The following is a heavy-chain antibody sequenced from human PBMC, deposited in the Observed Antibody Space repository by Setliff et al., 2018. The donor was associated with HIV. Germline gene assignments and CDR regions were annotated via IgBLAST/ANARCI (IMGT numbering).Heavy chain of an antibody. CDR3: AVYSYGRDAFDI. Sequence: ASVMVSCKASGYTFTSYDINWVRQATGQGLEWMGWMNPNSGNTGYAQKFQGRVTMTRNTSISTAYMELSSLRSEDTAVYYCAVYSYGRDAFDIWGQGTMVTVSS. CDR2: MNPNSGNT. V-gene: IGHV1-8*02. J-gene: IGHJ3*02. D-gene: IGHD5-18*01. CDR1: GYTFTSYD.